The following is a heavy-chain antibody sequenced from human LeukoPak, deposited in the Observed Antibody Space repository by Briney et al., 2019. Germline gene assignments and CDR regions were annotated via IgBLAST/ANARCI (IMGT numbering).Heavy chain of an antibody. CDR3: AREEPYYDFWSGRDYYYYYGMDV. J-gene: IGHJ6*02. D-gene: IGHD3-3*01. CDR2: IWYDGINK. CDR1: GFTFSSYG. Sequence: PGGSLRLSCAASGFTFSSYGMHWVRQAPGKGLEWVAVIWYDGINKYYADSVKGRFTISRDNSKNTLYLQMNSLRAEDTAVYYCAREEPYYDFWSGRDYYYYYGMDVWGQGTTVTVSS. V-gene: IGHV3-33*08.